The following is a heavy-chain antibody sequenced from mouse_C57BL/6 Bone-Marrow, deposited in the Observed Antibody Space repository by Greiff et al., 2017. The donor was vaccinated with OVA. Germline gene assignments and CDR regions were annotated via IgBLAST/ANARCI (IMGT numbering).Heavy chain of an antibody. CDR1: GYTFTGYW. CDR2: ILPGSGST. CDR3: ARDGSYDCDREGWYFDV. J-gene: IGHJ1*03. V-gene: IGHV1-9*01. D-gene: IGHD2-4*01. Sequence: VQRVESGAELLKPGASVKLSCKATGYTFTGYWIEWVKQRPGHGLEWIGEILPGSGSTNYNEKFKGKATFTADTSSNTAYMQLSSLTTMYSAIYYSARDGSYDCDREGWYFDVWGTGTTVTVSS.